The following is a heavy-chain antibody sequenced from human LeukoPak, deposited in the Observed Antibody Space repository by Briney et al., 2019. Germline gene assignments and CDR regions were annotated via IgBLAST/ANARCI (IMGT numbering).Heavy chain of an antibody. CDR1: GYTFTDYT. Sequence: ASLKVSCKASGYTFTDYTMHWVRQAPGQGLEWMGWINPNSGDTDYAQKFPGRVTMTRDTSISTAYLEVSRLTSDDTAVYFCARDAIAAAGAGAWGQGTLVTVSS. V-gene: IGHV1-2*02. J-gene: IGHJ4*02. CDR3: ARDAIAAAGAGA. CDR2: INPNSGDT. D-gene: IGHD6-13*01.